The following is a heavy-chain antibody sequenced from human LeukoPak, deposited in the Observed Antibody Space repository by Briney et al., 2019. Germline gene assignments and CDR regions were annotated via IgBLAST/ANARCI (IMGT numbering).Heavy chain of an antibody. CDR1: GFTFSSYG. CDR2: ISYDGSNK. V-gene: IGHV3-30*03. D-gene: IGHD3-16*01. J-gene: IGHJ3*02. CDR3: AREGPYVADAFDI. Sequence: GGSLRLSCAASGFTFSSYGMHWVRQAPGKGLEWVAVISYDGSNKYYADSVKGRFTISRDNSKNTLYLQMNSLRAEDTAVYYCAREGPYVADAFDIWGQGTMVTVSS.